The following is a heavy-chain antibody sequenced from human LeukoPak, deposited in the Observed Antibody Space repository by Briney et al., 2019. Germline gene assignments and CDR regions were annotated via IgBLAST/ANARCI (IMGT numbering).Heavy chain of an antibody. CDR2: IYYSGST. CDR3: ARHGGFGELWRSWFDP. V-gene: IGHV4-59*08. D-gene: IGHD3-10*01. J-gene: IGHJ5*02. CDR1: GGSISSYY. Sequence: SETLSLTCTVSGGSISSYYWSWIRQPPGKGLEWIGYIYYSGSTNYNPSLKSRVTISVDTSKNQFSLKLSSVTAADTAEYYCARHGGFGELWRSWFDPWGQGTLVTVSS.